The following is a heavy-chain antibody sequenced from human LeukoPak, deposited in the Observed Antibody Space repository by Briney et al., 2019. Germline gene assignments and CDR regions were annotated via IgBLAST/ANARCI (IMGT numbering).Heavy chain of an antibody. V-gene: IGHV3-53*01. CDR2: TYTGGNS. Sequence: GGSLRLSCAASGFTVSSIHMVWVRQAPGKGLEWVSVTYTGGNSYYADSVKGRFIISRDISKNTLYLQMNSLKTEDTAVYYCTRENTIFGVGPFDYWGQGTLVTVSS. CDR3: TRENTIFGVGPFDY. J-gene: IGHJ4*02. CDR1: GFTVSSIH. D-gene: IGHD3-3*01.